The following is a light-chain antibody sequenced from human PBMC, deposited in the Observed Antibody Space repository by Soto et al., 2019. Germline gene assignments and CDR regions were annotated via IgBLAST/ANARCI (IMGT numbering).Light chain of an antibody. CDR3: QQYSSNPQRT. CDR2: WAS. V-gene: IGKV4-1*01. Sequence: DIVMTQSPDSLAVSLGERATINCKSSQSVLYSSNNKNYLAWYQQKPGQPPKLLIYWASTRESGVPDRFSGSGSGTDFTLTISSLQAEDVAVYYCQQYSSNPQRTVGGGTKVDSK. CDR1: QSVLYSSNNKNY. J-gene: IGKJ4*01.